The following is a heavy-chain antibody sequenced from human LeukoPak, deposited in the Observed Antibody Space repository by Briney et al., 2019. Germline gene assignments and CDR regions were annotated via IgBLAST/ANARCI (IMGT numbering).Heavy chain of an antibody. CDR1: GGSISSGSYY. Sequence: SETLSLTCTVSGGSISSGSYYWSWTRQPAGKGLEWIGRIYTSGSTNYNPSLKSRVTISVDRSKNQFSLKLSSVTAADTAVYYCARVANSANDAFDIWGQGTMVTVSS. V-gene: IGHV4-61*02. D-gene: IGHD4/OR15-4a*01. CDR3: ARVANSANDAFDI. J-gene: IGHJ3*02. CDR2: IYTSGST.